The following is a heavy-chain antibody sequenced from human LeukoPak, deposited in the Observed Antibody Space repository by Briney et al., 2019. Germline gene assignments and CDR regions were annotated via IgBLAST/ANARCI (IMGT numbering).Heavy chain of an antibody. CDR1: GFTFSNYA. CDR2: IYSGGST. D-gene: IGHD2-2*01. CDR3: ARDERRYCSSTSCYRARDYYYGMDV. Sequence: GGSLRLSCAASGFTFSNYAMNWVRQAPGKGLEWVSVIYSGGSTYYADSVKSRFTISRDNSKNTLYLQMNSLRAEDTAVYYCARDERRYCSSTSCYRARDYYYGMDVWGQGTTVTVSS. V-gene: IGHV3-53*01. J-gene: IGHJ6*02.